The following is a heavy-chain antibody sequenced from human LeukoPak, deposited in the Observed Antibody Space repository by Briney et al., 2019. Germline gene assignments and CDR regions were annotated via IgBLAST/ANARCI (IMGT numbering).Heavy chain of an antibody. D-gene: IGHD5-18*01. CDR3: AGGYSYGFNNWFDP. V-gene: IGHV4-4*02. CDR2: IYHSGST. CDR1: GGSISSSNW. J-gene: IGHJ5*02. Sequence: SETLSLICAVSGGSISSSNWWSWVRQPPGKGLEWIGEIYHSGSTNYNPSLKSRVTISVDKSKNQFSLKLSSVTAADTAVYYCAGGYSYGFNNWFDPWGQGTLVTVSS.